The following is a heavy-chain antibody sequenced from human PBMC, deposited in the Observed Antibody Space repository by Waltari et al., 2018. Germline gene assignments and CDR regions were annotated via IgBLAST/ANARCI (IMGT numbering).Heavy chain of an antibody. J-gene: IGHJ3*02. D-gene: IGHD2-21*01. CDR1: GFPFSSYE. V-gene: IGHV3-48*03. CDR2: MSSSASTI. CDR3: ARDRDGYKSFDI. Sequence: EVQLVESGGGLVQPGGSLRLSCAASGFPFSSYEMNWFRQAPGKGLVWVSYMSSSASTIYYADSVKGRFTISRDNAKNSLFLQMNSLRAEDTAVYYCARDRDGYKSFDIWGQGTMVTVSS.